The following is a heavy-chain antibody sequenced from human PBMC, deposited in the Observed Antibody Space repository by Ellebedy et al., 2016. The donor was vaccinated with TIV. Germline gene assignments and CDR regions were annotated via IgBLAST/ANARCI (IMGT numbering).Heavy chain of an antibody. D-gene: IGHD4-17*01. J-gene: IGHJ4*02. Sequence: AASVKVSCKASGYTFTTYGISWVRQAPGQGLEWMGWISANNGDTNYAQQLQDRVTITTDTSTTTAYMELRSLRSDDTAVYYCARDRGYGDSTLLYWGQGTLVTVSS. CDR2: ISANNGDT. CDR1: GYTFTTYG. V-gene: IGHV1-18*04. CDR3: ARDRGYGDSTLLY.